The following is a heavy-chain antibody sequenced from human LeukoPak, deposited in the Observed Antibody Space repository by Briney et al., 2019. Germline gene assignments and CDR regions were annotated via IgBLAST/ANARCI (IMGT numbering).Heavy chain of an antibody. CDR2: IYYSGST. J-gene: IGHJ2*01. Sequence: PSETLSLTCTVSGGSISSYYWSWIRQPPGKGLEWIGYIYYSGSTNYNPSHKSRVTISVDTSKNQFSLKLSSVTAADTAVYYCARRSEAGWYFDLWGRGTLVTVSS. V-gene: IGHV4-59*01. D-gene: IGHD2-15*01. CDR1: GGSISSYY. CDR3: ARRSEAGWYFDL.